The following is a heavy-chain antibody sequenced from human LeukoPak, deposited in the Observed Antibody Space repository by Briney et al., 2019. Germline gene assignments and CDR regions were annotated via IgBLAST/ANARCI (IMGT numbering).Heavy chain of an antibody. CDR1: GLPFNTYS. D-gene: IGHD3-10*01. J-gene: IGHJ4*02. V-gene: IGHV3-48*01. Sequence: GGSLRLSCAASGLPFNTYSMNWVRQAPGKGLEWVSFISSSSSTIYYADSVKGRVSISRDNAKNSLFLQMNSLRAEDTAVYYCARDRGYYFDYWGQGTLVTVSS. CDR2: ISSSSSTI. CDR3: ARDRGYYFDY.